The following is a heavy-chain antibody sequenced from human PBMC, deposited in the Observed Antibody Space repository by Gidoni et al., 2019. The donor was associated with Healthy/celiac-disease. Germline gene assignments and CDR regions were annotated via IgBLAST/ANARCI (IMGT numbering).Heavy chain of an antibody. CDR3: AREITMVVVVAYYFDY. J-gene: IGHJ4*02. D-gene: IGHD3-22*01. V-gene: IGHV3-23*01. Sequence: EVQLLESGGGLVQPGGSLRLSCAASGFTFSSYAMSVVRQAPGKGLEWVSAISGSGGSTYYADSVKGRFTISRDNSKNTLYLQMNSLRAEDTAVYYCAREITMVVVVAYYFDYWGQGTLVTVSS. CDR2: ISGSGGST. CDR1: GFTFSSYA.